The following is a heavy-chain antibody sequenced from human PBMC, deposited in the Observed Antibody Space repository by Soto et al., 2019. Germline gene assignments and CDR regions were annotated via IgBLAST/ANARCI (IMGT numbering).Heavy chain of an antibody. CDR3: ARGGRGPAGNWFDP. CDR2: IKQDGSEK. Sequence: EVQLVESGGGLVQPGGSLRLSCAASGFTFSSYWMSWVRQAPGKGLEWVANIKQDGSEKYYVDSVKGRFTISRDNAKNSVYLQMNSLRAEDTAVYYCARGGRGPAGNWFDPWGQGTLVTVSS. J-gene: IGHJ5*02. D-gene: IGHD2-2*01. V-gene: IGHV3-7*03. CDR1: GFTFSSYW.